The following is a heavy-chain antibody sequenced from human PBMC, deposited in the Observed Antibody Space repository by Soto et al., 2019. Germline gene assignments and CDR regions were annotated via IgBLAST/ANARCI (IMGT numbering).Heavy chain of an antibody. CDR1: GYNFDTYW. Sequence: GESLKISCKGSGYNFDTYWISWVRQMPGKGLEWMGRIDPSDSYTNYSPSFQGHVTISADKSISTAYLQWSSLKASDTAMYYCARHLRGTSEYYYYYGMDVWGQGTTVTVSS. J-gene: IGHJ6*02. CDR2: IDPSDSYT. CDR3: ARHLRGTSEYYYYYGMDV. D-gene: IGHD6-6*01. V-gene: IGHV5-10-1*01.